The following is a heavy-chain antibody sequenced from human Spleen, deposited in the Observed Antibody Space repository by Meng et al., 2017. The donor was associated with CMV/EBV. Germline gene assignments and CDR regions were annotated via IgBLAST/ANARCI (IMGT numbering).Heavy chain of an antibody. D-gene: IGHD4-23*01. CDR3: ARGYDYGGNPVDY. V-gene: IGHV3-30*02. J-gene: IGHJ4*02. CDR1: GFTFSSYG. Sequence: GESLKISCAASGFTFSSYGMHWVRQAPGKGLEWVAFIRYDGSNNYYADSVKGRFTISRDNAKNSLYLQMNSLRAEDTAVYYCARGYDYGGNPVDYWGQGTLVTVSS. CDR2: IRYDGSNN.